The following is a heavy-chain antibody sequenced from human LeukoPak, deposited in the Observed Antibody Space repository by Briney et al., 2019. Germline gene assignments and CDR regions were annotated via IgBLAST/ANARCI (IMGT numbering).Heavy chain of an antibody. CDR3: ARATGHALDYYYYGMDV. D-gene: IGHD2-8*02. Sequence: ASVKVSCKASGGTFSSYAISWVRQAPGQGLEWMGRIIPILGIANYAQKFQGRVTITADKSTSTAYMELSSLRSEDTAVYYCARATGHALDYYYYGMDVWGQGTTVTVSS. CDR1: GGTFSSYA. V-gene: IGHV1-69*04. J-gene: IGHJ6*02. CDR2: IIPILGIA.